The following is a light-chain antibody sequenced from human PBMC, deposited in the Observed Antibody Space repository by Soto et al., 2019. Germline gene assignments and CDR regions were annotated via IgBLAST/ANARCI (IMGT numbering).Light chain of an antibody. V-gene: IGKV1-5*03. J-gene: IGKJ5*01. Sequence: DIQMTQSPSSLSASVGDRVTITCRASQTISSWLAWYQQKPGKAPKLLIYKASSLESGVPSRFSGIKSGKECTLTISCLQPDDFATHYSELYKSHPNVFGQGTRLDIK. CDR2: KAS. CDR3: ELYKSHPNV. CDR1: QTISSW.